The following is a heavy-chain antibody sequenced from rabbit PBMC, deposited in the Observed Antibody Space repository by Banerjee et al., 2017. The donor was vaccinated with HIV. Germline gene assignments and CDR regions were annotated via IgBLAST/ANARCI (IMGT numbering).Heavy chain of an antibody. CDR1: GFSFSGSYW. D-gene: IGHD2-1*01. Sequence: EESGGDLVKPEGSLTLTCTASGFSFSGSYWIWWVRQAPGKGLEWIGCIYTGSGSTYYASWAKGRFTISKISSTTVTLQMTSLTAADTATYFCARESHSDYGDANLWGQGTLVT. J-gene: IGHJ4*01. CDR2: IYTGSGST. CDR3: ARESHSDYGDANL. V-gene: IGHV1S45*01.